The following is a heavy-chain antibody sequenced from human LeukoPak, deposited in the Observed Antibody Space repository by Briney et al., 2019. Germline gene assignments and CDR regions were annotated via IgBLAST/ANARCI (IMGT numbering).Heavy chain of an antibody. V-gene: IGHV3-23*01. Sequence: GGSLRLSCAASGFPFSIYAMSWVRQAPGKGLEWVSSISTGGDHTPYADSVRGRFAISRDNSNNTLYLQMNSLRAEDTAVYYCAKWARSVAASGERDYWGQGILVTVSS. CDR3: AKWARSVAASGERDY. D-gene: IGHD1-26*01. CDR1: GFPFSIYA. J-gene: IGHJ4*02. CDR2: ISTGGDHT.